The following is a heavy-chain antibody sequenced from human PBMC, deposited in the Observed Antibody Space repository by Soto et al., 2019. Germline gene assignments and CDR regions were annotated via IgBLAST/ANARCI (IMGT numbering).Heavy chain of an antibody. CDR1: GGSISSYY. D-gene: IGHD6-25*01. J-gene: IGHJ5*02. CDR3: ARPHGGSSGWDNWFDP. V-gene: IGHV4-59*01. Sequence: QVQLQESGPGLVKPSETLSLTCTVSGGSISSYYWSWIRQPPGKGLEWIGYIYYSGSTNYNPSLNGPVPLSVDKAKNQFSLKLSSVTAADTAVYYCARPHGGSSGWDNWFDPWGQGTLVTVSS. CDR2: IYYSGST.